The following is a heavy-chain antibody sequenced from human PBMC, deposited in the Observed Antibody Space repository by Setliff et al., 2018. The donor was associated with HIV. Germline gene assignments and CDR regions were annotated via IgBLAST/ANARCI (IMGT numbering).Heavy chain of an antibody. CDR3: ARGGAVTVLGIPSYYSFYGLDK. V-gene: IGHV4-38-2*01. J-gene: IGHJ6*02. D-gene: IGHD2-21*02. CDR1: GYSIRSGYY. CDR2: INYAGVA. Sequence: SETLSLTCAVSGYSIRSGYYWGWIRQSPGKGLEWIGEINYAGVANYSPSLKSRVTMSIDTSKNQFSLKLSSVTAADTGIYFCARGGAVTVLGIPSYYSFYGLDKWGQGTTVTVSS.